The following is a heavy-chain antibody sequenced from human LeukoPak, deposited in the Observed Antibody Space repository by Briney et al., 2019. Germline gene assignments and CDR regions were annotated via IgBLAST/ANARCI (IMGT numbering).Heavy chain of an antibody. Sequence: ASVKVSCKVSGYTLTELSMHWVRQAPGKGVEWMGGFDPEDGVTIYAQKFQGRVTMTEDTSSDTAYMELSSLRSEDTAVYYCATSEDSIYVSFDYWGQGTLVTVSS. J-gene: IGHJ4*02. D-gene: IGHD3-16*01. CDR3: ATSEDSIYVSFDY. CDR2: FDPEDGVT. CDR1: GYTLTELS. V-gene: IGHV1-24*01.